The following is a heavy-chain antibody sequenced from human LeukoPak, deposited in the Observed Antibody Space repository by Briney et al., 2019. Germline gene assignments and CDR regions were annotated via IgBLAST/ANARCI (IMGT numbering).Heavy chain of an antibody. CDR1: GFTFSSYA. J-gene: IGHJ4*02. V-gene: IGHV3-23*01. Sequence: PGGSLRLSCAASGFTFSSYAMRWVRQAPGKGLEWVSGISDSGDSTYYADSVKGRFTISRDNSKNTLFLQMNGLRAEDTVVYYCGKDQGGWDYFDTWGQGTLVTVS. D-gene: IGHD6-19*01. CDR3: GKDQGGWDYFDT. CDR2: ISDSGDST.